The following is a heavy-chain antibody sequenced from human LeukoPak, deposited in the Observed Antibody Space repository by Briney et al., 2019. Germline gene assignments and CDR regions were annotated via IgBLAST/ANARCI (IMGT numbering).Heavy chain of an antibody. D-gene: IGHD1-26*01. CDR3: TRAPRGANN. V-gene: IGHV1-8*01. CDR2: MNPNSGNT. Sequence: GASVKVSCKASGYSFTTYDINWVRQSTGQGLEWMGWMNPNSGNTGYAQKFQGRVTMTRNTSISTAYMELSSLRSEDTAVYYCTRAPRGANNWGQGTLVTVSS. CDR1: GYSFTTYD. J-gene: IGHJ4*02.